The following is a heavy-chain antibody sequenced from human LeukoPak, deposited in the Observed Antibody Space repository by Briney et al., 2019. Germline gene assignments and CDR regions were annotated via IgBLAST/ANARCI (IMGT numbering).Heavy chain of an antibody. CDR1: GFTFSSYS. Sequence: GGSLRLSCAVSGFTFSSYSMNWVRQAPGKGLEWVSSITRSSSDRYYADSVRGRFTISRDNAKNSLYLQMNSLRAEDTAVYYCAELGITMIGGVWGKGTTVTISS. J-gene: IGHJ6*04. D-gene: IGHD3-10*02. CDR2: ITRSSSDR. V-gene: IGHV3-21*01. CDR3: AELGITMIGGV.